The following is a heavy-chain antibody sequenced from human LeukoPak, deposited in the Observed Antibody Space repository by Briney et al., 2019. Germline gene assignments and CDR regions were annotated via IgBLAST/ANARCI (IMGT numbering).Heavy chain of an antibody. J-gene: IGHJ5*02. Sequence: AASVKVSCKVSGYTLTELSMHWVRQAPGKGLEWMGGFDPEDGETIYAQKFQGRVTMTEDTSTDTAYMELSSLRSEDTAVYYCATARGFYDSSGYYFNWFDPWGQGTLVTVSS. D-gene: IGHD3-22*01. CDR1: GYTLTELS. CDR2: FDPEDGET. V-gene: IGHV1-24*01. CDR3: ATARGFYDSSGYYFNWFDP.